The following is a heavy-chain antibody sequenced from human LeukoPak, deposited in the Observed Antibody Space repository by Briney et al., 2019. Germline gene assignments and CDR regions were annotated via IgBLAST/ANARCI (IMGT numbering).Heavy chain of an antibody. CDR2: IIPIFGTA. J-gene: IGHJ4*02. Sequence: ASVKVSYKASGGTFSSYAISWVRQAPGQGLEWMGGIIPIFGTANYAQKFQGRVTITADESTSTAYMELSSLRSEDTAVYYCARGLSWSRRFDYWGQGTLVTVSS. V-gene: IGHV1-69*13. CDR3: ARGLSWSRRFDY. D-gene: IGHD1-1*01. CDR1: GGTFSSYA.